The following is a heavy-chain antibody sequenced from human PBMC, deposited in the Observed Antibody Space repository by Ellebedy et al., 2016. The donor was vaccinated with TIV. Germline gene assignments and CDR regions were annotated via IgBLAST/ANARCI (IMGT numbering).Heavy chain of an antibody. CDR3: ARDDYSDSSGSYFGPHAFDV. D-gene: IGHD3-22*01. V-gene: IGHV3-48*04. CDR1: GFTFSDYS. CDR2: ISTDSSII. Sequence: GGSLRLSCAASGFTFSDYSMNWVRQAPGKGLAWVSYISTDSSIIYYVDSVKGRFTISRDNAKNSLYLQMNSLRAEDTALYYCARDDYSDSSGSYFGPHAFDVWGQGTMVTVSS. J-gene: IGHJ3*01.